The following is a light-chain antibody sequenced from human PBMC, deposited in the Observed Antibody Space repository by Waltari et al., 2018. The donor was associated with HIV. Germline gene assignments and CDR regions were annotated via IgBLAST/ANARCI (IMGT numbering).Light chain of an antibody. CDR2: AAS. CDR1: QCISNS. V-gene: IGKV1-27*01. CDR3: QKYNSAPLT. J-gene: IGKJ4*01. Sequence: DIQMTQSPSSLSASVGDRVTITCRASQCISNSLAWYQQKPGKVPKLLIYAASTLQSGVPSRFSGSGSGTDFTLTISSLQPEDVATYYCQKYNSAPLTFGGGTKVEIK.